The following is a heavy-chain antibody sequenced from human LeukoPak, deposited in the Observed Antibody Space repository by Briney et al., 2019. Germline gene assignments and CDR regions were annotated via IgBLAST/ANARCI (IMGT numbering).Heavy chain of an antibody. V-gene: IGHV1-69*13. D-gene: IGHD6-6*01. CDR2: IIPIFGTA. CDR3: AREDSSSPGAFDY. J-gene: IGHJ4*02. CDR1: GGTFSSYA. Sequence: GASVKVSCKASGGTFSSYAISWVRQAPGQGLEWMGGIIPIFGTANYAQKFQGRVTITADESTSTAYMELSSLRSGDTAVYYCAREDSSSPGAFDYWGQGTLVTVSS.